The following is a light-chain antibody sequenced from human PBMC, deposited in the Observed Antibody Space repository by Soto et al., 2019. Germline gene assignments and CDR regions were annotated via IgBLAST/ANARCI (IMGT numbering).Light chain of an antibody. CDR2: GAS. J-gene: IGKJ2*01. V-gene: IGKV3-15*01. CDR1: QTVASN. Sequence: EIVMTQSPASLSASPGAGATLSCRASQTVASNLAWYQQKPGQGPRLLIHGASTRATGVPARFGGSGSGTDFTLTISSLQSEDFAVYYCQQYHNWPPQYTFGQGTKLQIK. CDR3: QQYHNWPPQYT.